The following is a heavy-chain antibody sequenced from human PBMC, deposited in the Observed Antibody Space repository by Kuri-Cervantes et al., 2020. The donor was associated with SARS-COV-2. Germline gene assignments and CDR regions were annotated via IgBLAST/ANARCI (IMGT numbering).Heavy chain of an antibody. CDR2: IIPILGIA. Sequence: SVKVSCRASGYTFTSYAISWVRQAPGQGLEWMGRIIPILGIANYAQKFQGRVTITADKSASTAYVELSSLRSEDTAVYYCARIGYGGKASRTLGYYYYMDVWGKGTTVTVSS. CDR1: GYTFTSYA. J-gene: IGHJ6*03. V-gene: IGHV1-69*04. D-gene: IGHD4-23*01. CDR3: ARIGYGGKASRTLGYYYYMDV.